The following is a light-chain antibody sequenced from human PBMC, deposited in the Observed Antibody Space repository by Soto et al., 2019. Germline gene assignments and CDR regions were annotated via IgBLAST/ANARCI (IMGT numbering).Light chain of an antibody. CDR2: GVS. CDR1: QSVGSIY. CDR3: QHYAGPPPWT. V-gene: IGKV3-20*01. J-gene: IGKJ1*01. Sequence: EIVLTQSPDTLSLSPGERATLSCRASQSVGSIYLAWYQQKPGQAPRLLIYGVSNRATGIPERFSGSGSGTXXXXXIXXXEAEDXAXXYCQHYAGPPPWTFGQGTKVEIK.